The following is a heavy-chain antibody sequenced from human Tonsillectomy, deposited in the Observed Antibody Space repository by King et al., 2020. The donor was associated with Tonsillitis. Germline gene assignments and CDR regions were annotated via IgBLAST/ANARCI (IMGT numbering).Heavy chain of an antibody. CDR1: GFTFSDHY. J-gene: IGHJ4*02. Sequence: VQLVESGGGLVQPGGSLRLSCAASGFTFSDHYMDLVRQAPGKGLEWVGRARDKTNSYTTGYAASVKGRFTVSRDDSKNSLYLQMKSLTTEDTAVYYCTRAGPRSTGSPTHDYWGQGTLVTVSS. D-gene: IGHD1-26*01. V-gene: IGHV3-72*01. CDR2: ARDKTNSYTT. CDR3: TRAGPRSTGSPTHDY.